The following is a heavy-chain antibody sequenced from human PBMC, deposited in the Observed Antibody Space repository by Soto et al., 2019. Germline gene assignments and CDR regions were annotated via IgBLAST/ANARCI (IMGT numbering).Heavy chain of an antibody. CDR2: IKSKAEGGTT. J-gene: IGHJ4*02. CDR1: GFIFNNAC. CDR3: ASQWLRFRGCLAVAANCLFDY. V-gene: IGHV3-15*07. D-gene: IGHD5-12*01. Sequence: EVQLVESGGGLVKPGESLRLSCAASGFIFNNACMNWVRQAPGKGLEWVGRIKSKAEGGTTDYAAPVKGRFTISRDDSKNPLYLQMDGVETEGTAVYYCASQWLRFRGCLAVAANCLFDYWGQGTLVTVSS.